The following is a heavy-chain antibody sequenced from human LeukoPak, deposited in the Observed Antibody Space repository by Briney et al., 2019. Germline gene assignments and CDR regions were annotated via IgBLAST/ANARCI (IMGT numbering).Heavy chain of an antibody. V-gene: IGHV3-23*01. CDR1: GFTFSNSA. D-gene: IGHD2-15*01. CDR2: ISGSGDYT. Sequence: GGSLRLSCAASGFTFSNSAMSWVRQAPGKGLEWVSAISGSGDYTYYADSVKGRFTISRDNSRNTLYLQMNSLRAEDTAVYYCAKQLGYCSVGSCYFPYWGQGTLVTVSS. J-gene: IGHJ4*02. CDR3: AKQLGYCSVGSCYFPY.